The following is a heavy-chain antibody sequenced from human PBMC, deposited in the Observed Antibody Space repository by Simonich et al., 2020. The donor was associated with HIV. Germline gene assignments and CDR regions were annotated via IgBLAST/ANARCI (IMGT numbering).Heavy chain of an antibody. D-gene: IGHD1-20*01. CDR2: IYYSGNT. Sequence: QVQLQESGPGRVKPSQTLSLPGPVSGGSISGDGYYWGWLVQNPGKGLEWIGYIYYSGNTYYNPSRKRRVTVSVDTSKNQFSLKRSSVTAADTAVYYCARVGIRMYAFDIWGQGTMVTVSS. J-gene: IGHJ3*02. CDR3: ARVGIRMYAFDI. V-gene: IGHV4-31*03. CDR1: GGSISGDGYY.